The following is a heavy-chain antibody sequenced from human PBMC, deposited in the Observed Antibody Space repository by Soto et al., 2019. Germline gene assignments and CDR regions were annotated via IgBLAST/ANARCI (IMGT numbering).Heavy chain of an antibody. Sequence: EVQLLESGGGLVQPGGSLRLSCAASGFTFSSYAMSWVRQAPGKGLEWVSAISGSGVSTYYADSVKGRFTISRDNSKNALYLQMNSLRAEDTAVYYCAKEGEHSSVCANFDYWGQGTLVTVSS. D-gene: IGHD6-19*01. CDR3: AKEGEHSSVCANFDY. CDR1: GFTFSSYA. J-gene: IGHJ4*02. V-gene: IGHV3-23*01. CDR2: ISGSGVST.